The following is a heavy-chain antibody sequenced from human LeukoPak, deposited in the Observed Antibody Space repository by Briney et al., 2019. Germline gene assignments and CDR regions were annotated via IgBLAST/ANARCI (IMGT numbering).Heavy chain of an antibody. D-gene: IGHD3-10*01. V-gene: IGHV4-59*12. CDR2: IYYSGST. CDR1: GGSINSYY. J-gene: IGHJ4*02. Sequence: SETLSLTCTVSGGSINSYYWSWIRQPPGKGLEWIGYIYYSGSTNYNPSLKSRVTISVDTSKNQFSLKLSSVTAADTAVYYCAREGSGWHGSGTLDYWGQGTLVTVSS. CDR3: AREGSGWHGSGTLDY.